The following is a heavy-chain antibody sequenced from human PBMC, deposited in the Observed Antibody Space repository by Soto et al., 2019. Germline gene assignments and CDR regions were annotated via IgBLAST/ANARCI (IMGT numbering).Heavy chain of an antibody. V-gene: IGHV3-74*01. CDR3: AGPGIAAAVY. CDR2: INTDGSTT. D-gene: IGHD6-25*01. J-gene: IGHJ4*02. CDR1: GFTFSTYW. Sequence: PGGSLRLSCAASGFTFSTYWMHWVRQAPGKGLVWVSLINTDGSTTTYADSVKGRFSISRDNAKNTLYLQMNSLRAEDTAVYYCAGPGIAAAVYWGQGTLVTVPQ.